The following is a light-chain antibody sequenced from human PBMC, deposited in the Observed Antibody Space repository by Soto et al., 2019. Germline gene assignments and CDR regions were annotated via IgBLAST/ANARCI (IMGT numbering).Light chain of an antibody. CDR2: ATN. Sequence: QSVLTQPPSVSGAPGQRVTISCTGSSSNIGSDYDVHWYQQILGTAPQLLIYATNNRPSGVPDRFAGSKSDTSASLAITGLQVEDEADYYCLSYDSSLSGWVFGGGTKLTVL. CDR3: LSYDSSLSGWV. CDR1: SSNIGSDYD. V-gene: IGLV1-40*01. J-gene: IGLJ3*02.